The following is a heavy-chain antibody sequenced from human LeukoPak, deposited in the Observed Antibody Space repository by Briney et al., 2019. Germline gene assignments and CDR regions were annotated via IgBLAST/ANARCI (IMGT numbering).Heavy chain of an antibody. CDR2: IYTSGST. J-gene: IGHJ5*02. V-gene: IGHV4-4*07. CDR1: GGSISSYY. Sequence: PSETLSLTCTVSGGSISSYYWSWIRQPAGKGLEWIGRIYTSGSTNYNPSLKSRVTMSVDTSKNQFSLKLSSVTAADTAVYYCARDRVTMVRGVIEHNWSDPWGQGTLVTVSS. D-gene: IGHD3-10*01. CDR3: ARDRVTMVRGVIEHNWSDP.